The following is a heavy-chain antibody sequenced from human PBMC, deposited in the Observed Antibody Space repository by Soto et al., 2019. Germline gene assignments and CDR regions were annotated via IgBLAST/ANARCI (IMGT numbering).Heavy chain of an antibody. CDR1: GFTFSNAW. V-gene: IGHV3-15*01. J-gene: IGHJ6*02. CDR3: TTRISRGSLVYYYYGMDV. D-gene: IGHD3-16*02. CDR2: IKSKTDGGTT. Sequence: GGSLRLSCAASGFTFSNAWMSWVRQAPGKGLEWVGRIKSKTDGGTTDYAAPVKGRFTISRDDSKNTLYLQMNSLKTEDTAVYYCTTRISRGSLVYYYYGMDVWGQGTTVTVSS.